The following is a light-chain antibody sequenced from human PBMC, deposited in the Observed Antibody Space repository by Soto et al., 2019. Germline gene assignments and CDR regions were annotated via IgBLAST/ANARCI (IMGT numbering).Light chain of an antibody. V-gene: IGKV3D-15*01. CDR2: GAS. Sequence: EIVWTHSPATLSLSPGERAALSCRASQSVSNNLAWYQQKPGQPPRLLIFGASTRATGIPARFSGSGSEAEFALTISTLQSEDFAVYYCKQYSVWPLTFGRGTKVDIK. CDR3: KQYSVWPLT. J-gene: IGKJ4*01. CDR1: QSVSNN.